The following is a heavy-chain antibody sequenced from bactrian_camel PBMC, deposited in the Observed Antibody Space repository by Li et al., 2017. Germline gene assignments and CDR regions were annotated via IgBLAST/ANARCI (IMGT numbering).Heavy chain of an antibody. CDR3: AAESPVDPIDAMHRSRIGETRSCEDFGY. D-gene: IGHD1*01. CDR2: IDSNGRT. J-gene: IGHJ6*01. Sequence: HVQLVESGGGSVQAGGSLRLSCTASGSTAVTYCMGWFRQVPGKEREEAASIDSNGRTRYSDSVKGRFTILKDGAKNILFLQMNSLKPEDTAMYYCAAESPVDPIDAMHRSRIGETRSCEDFGYWGQGTQVTVS. CDR1: GSTAVTYC. V-gene: IGHV3S53*01.